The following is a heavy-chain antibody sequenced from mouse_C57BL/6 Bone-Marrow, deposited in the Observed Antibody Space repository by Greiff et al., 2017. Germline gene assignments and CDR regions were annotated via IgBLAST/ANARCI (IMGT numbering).Heavy chain of an antibody. D-gene: IGHD1-1*01. CDR1: GFNIKDYY. CDR2: IDPEDGDT. J-gene: IGHJ3*01. CDR3: TTIHYYGSSYTWFAY. V-gene: IGHV14-1*01. Sequence: EVQLQESGAELVRPGASVKLSCTASGFNIKDYYMHWVKQRPEQGLEWIGRIDPEDGDTEYAQKFPGKATMTADTSSNTAYLQLSSLTSEDTAVYYCTTIHYYGSSYTWFAYWGQGTLVTVSA.